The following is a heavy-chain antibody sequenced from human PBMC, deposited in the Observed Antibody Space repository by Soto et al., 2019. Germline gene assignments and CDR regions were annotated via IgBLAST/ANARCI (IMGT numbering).Heavy chain of an antibody. CDR3: ARDTVLRSSGWSYYFDF. D-gene: IGHD6-19*01. J-gene: IGHJ4*02. CDR1: GFTLSSYS. Sequence: EVQLVESGGGLVQPGGSLRLSCAASGFTLSSYSMHWVRQAPGKGLEWVSYISGSGGTIYYADSVKGRFTSSRDNAKNSLSVQMNSLRDEDTAVYFCARDTVLRSSGWSYYFDFWGQGTLVTVSS. CDR2: ISGSGGTI. V-gene: IGHV3-48*02.